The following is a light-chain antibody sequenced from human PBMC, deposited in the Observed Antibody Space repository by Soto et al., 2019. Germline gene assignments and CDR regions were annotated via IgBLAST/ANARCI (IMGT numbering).Light chain of an antibody. Sequence: QSALTQPASVSGYPGQSITISCTGTSXDIGYYNYVSWYQQHPGKAPKVMIYDVSNRPSGVSNRFSGSKSANTASLTISGLQAEDEADYHCSAYTTSSTVVFGSGTKVTVL. V-gene: IGLV2-14*03. CDR1: SXDIGYYNY. J-gene: IGLJ1*01. CDR2: DVS. CDR3: SAYTTSSTVV.